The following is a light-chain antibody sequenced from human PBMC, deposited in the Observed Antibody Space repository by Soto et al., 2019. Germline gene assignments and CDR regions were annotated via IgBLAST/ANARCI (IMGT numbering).Light chain of an antibody. CDR1: QSVSSN. CDR2: GAS. J-gene: IGKJ1*01. V-gene: IGKV3-15*01. Sequence: EIVMTQSPATLSLSPGERAALSCRASQSVSSNLAWYQQKPGQAPRLLIYGASTRATGVPARFTGRGSGTEYILTISSLQAEDFAVYYCHQYNNWPPWTFGQGTKVEIK. CDR3: HQYNNWPPWT.